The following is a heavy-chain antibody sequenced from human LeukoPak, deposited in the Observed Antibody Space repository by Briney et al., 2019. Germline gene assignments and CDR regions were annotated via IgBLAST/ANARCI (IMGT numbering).Heavy chain of an antibody. CDR2: IYHSGST. CDR1: GYSISSGYY. V-gene: IGHV4-38-2*02. Sequence: PSETLSLTCTVSGYSISSGYYWGWIRQPPGKGLEWIGSIYHSGSTYYNPSLKSRVTISVDTSKNQFSLKLSSVTAADTAVYYCARHRGYYDSSGDGYYFDYWGQGNLVTVSS. J-gene: IGHJ4*02. CDR3: ARHRGYYDSSGDGYYFDY. D-gene: IGHD3-22*01.